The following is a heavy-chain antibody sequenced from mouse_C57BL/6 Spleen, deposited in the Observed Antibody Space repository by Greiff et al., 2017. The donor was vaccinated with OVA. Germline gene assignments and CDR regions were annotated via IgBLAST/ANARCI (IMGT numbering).Heavy chain of an antibody. CDR1: GYTFTSYW. J-gene: IGHJ3*01. CDR2: IDPSDSET. CDR3: ANYYGSSYAWFAY. V-gene: IGHV1-52*01. D-gene: IGHD1-1*01. Sequence: QVQLQQPGAELVRPGSSVKLSCKASGYTFTSYWMHWVKQRPIQGLEWIGNIDPSDSETHYNQKFKDKATLTVDKSSSTAYMQLISLTSEDSAVYYCANYYGSSYAWFAYWGQGTLVTVSA.